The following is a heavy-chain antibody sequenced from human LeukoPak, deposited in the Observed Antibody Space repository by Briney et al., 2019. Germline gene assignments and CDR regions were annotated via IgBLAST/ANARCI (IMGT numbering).Heavy chain of an antibody. Sequence: PGGSLRLSCAASGFTFSSYSMNWVRQAPGKGLEWVSSISSSSSYIYYADSVKGRFTISRDNAKNSLYLQMNSLRAEDTAVYYCARERGGSSWPDAFDIWGQGTMVTVSS. CDR2: ISSSSSYI. V-gene: IGHV3-21*01. J-gene: IGHJ3*02. CDR3: ARERGGSSWPDAFDI. CDR1: GFTFSSYS. D-gene: IGHD6-13*01.